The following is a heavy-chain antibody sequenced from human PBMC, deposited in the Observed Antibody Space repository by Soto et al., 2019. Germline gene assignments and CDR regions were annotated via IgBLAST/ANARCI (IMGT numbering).Heavy chain of an antibody. CDR2: IKQDGSEK. Sequence: PGGSLRLSCAASGFTFSSYWMSWVRQAPGKGLEWVANIKQDGSEKYYVDSVKGRFTISRDNAKNSLYLQMNSLRAEDTAVYYCARGLGQQTGSNWFDPWGQGTLVTVSS. V-gene: IGHV3-7*03. CDR3: ARGLGQQTGSNWFDP. J-gene: IGHJ5*02. D-gene: IGHD6-13*01. CDR1: GFTFSSYW.